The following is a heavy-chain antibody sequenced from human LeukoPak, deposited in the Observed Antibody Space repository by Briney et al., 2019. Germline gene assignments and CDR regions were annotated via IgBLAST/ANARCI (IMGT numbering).Heavy chain of an antibody. J-gene: IGHJ4*02. D-gene: IGHD3-3*01. Sequence: PGGSLRLSCAASGFTFSSYAMSWVRQAPGKGLEWVSAISDSGRSTYYAESVKGRFAISRDNSKNTLYLQMNNLRAEDTAVYYCAKDADYDFWSGYPSAYFDYWGQGTLVTVSS. V-gene: IGHV3-23*01. CDR2: ISDSGRST. CDR1: GFTFSSYA. CDR3: AKDADYDFWSGYPSAYFDY.